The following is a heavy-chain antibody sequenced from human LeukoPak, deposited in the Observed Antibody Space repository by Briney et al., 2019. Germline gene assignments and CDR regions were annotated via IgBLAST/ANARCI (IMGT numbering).Heavy chain of an antibody. Sequence: GGSLRLSCVASGFTFRSYAMSWVRQAPGKGLEWVSAITDSDGGTYYADSVKGRFTISRDNSKNTLYLQMNSLRAEDTAVYYCAKAYGYSSSWTSNYYFYGLDVWGQGTTVTVSS. V-gene: IGHV3-23*01. CDR2: ITDSDGGT. J-gene: IGHJ6*02. CDR1: GFTFRSYA. CDR3: AKAYGYSSSWTSNYYFYGLDV. D-gene: IGHD6-13*01.